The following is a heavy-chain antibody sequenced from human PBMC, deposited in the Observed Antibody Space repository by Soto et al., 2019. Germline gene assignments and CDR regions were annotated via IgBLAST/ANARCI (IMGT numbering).Heavy chain of an antibody. Sequence: PGGSLRLSCAASGFTFNIYGMHWVRQAPDKGLEWVALISYDGRNDYYGDSVRGRFTISRDNSKNMVYLQMNSLTPEDTAVYYCARDPYFDYWGQGTLVTVSS. V-gene: IGHV3-30*03. CDR3: ARDPYFDY. J-gene: IGHJ4*02. CDR1: GFTFNIYG. CDR2: ISYDGRND.